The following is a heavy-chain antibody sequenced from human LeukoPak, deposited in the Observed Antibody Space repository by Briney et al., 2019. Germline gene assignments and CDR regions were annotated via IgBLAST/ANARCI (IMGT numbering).Heavy chain of an antibody. D-gene: IGHD5-24*01. V-gene: IGHV4-4*07. CDR2: IHTSGST. CDR3: ARENGATPKGSAFDI. J-gene: IGHJ3*02. Sequence: SETLSLTCTVSGGSISFYYWSWIRQSAEKGLEWIGRIHTSGSTNYNPSLKSRVTMSVDTSKNQFSLKLSSVTAADTAVYYCARENGATPKGSAFDIWGQGTMVTVSS. CDR1: GGSISFYY.